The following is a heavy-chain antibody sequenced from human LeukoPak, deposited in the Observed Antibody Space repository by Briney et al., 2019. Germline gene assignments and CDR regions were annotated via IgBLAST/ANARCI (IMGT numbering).Heavy chain of an antibody. D-gene: IGHD6-13*01. J-gene: IGHJ3*02. CDR3: ARGTYSSSWYRLTAMLGDAFDT. Sequence: ASVKVSCKASEYTFTGYYMHWVRQAPGQGLEWMGWINPNSGGTNYAQKFQGRVTMTRDTSISTAYMELSRLRSDDTAVYYCARGTYSSSWYRLTAMLGDAFDTWGQGTMVTVSS. V-gene: IGHV1-2*02. CDR1: EYTFTGYY. CDR2: INPNSGGT.